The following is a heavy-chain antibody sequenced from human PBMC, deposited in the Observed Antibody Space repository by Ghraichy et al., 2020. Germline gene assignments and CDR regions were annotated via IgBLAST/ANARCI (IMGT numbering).Heavy chain of an antibody. D-gene: IGHD3-10*01. V-gene: IGHV1-18*04. CDR1: GYTFTSYG. Sequence: ASVKVSCKASGYTFTSYGISWVRQAPGQGLEWMGWISAYNGNTNYAQKLQGRVTMTTDTSTSTAYMELRSLRSDDTAVYYCARDLRLLWFRELLLTYWGQGTLVTVSS. CDR3: ARDLRLLWFRELLLTY. J-gene: IGHJ4*02. CDR2: ISAYNGNT.